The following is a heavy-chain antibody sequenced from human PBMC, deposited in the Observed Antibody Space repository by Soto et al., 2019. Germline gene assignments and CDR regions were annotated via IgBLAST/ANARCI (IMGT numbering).Heavy chain of an antibody. J-gene: IGHJ3*01. CDR2: VSYSGSA. CDR3: VRAERRIAEAGHRRNDAFDF. CDR1: GGSISSNSYY. D-gene: IGHD6-13*01. V-gene: IGHV4-39*01. Sequence: QLQLQESGPGLVKPSETLSLTCTVSGGSISSNSYYWGWIRQPPGKGLEWIGSVSYSGSAYNNPSLKSRVTISVDTSKNEFSLKLSSVTAADTAVYYCVRAERRIAEAGHRRNDAFDFWGQGTLVTVFS.